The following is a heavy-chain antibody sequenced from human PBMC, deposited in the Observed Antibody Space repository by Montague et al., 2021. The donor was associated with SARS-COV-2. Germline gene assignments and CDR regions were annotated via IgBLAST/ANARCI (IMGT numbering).Heavy chain of an antibody. CDR1: HRRGQSRGT. V-gene: IGHV4-61*08. CDR3: ARGAGRGSGYGKYYYYYYGMDV. Sequence: SETLSLTCLCHRRGQSRGTQARIGRAHVRTPVTMASRLQCWASNYNPSLKSRATISVDTSKNQFSLKLSSVTAADTAVYYCARGAGRGSGYGKYYYYYYGMDVWGQGTTVTVSS. CDR2: RLQCWAS. J-gene: IGHJ6*02. D-gene: IGHD5-12*01.